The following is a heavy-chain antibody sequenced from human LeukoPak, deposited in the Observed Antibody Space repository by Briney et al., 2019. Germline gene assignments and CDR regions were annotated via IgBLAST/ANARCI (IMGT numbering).Heavy chain of an antibody. CDR3: ARGILRRITMVRGFQNDAFDI. CDR2: INHSGST. Sequence: SETLSLTCAVYGGSFSGYYWSWLRQPPGKGLEWLGEINHSGSTNYNPSLNSRVTISVATSKNQFSLKLISVSAADTAVYYCARGILRRITMVRGFQNDAFDIWGQGTMVTVSS. V-gene: IGHV4-34*01. D-gene: IGHD3-10*01. J-gene: IGHJ3*02. CDR1: GGSFSGYY.